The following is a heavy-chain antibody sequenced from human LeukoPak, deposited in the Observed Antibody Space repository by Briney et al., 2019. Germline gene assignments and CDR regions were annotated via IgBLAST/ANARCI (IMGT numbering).Heavy chain of an antibody. CDR1: GFSFNTYG. CDR2: ISYDGSNK. Sequence: GGSLRLSCAASGFSFNTYGMHWVRQAPGKGLEWLAVISYDGSNKYYGDSVKGRFIISRDNSKNTLYLQMNSLRPEDTAVYYCAKGYGLQLVNNWFDPWGQGTLVIVSS. D-gene: IGHD6-13*01. V-gene: IGHV3-30*18. CDR3: AKGYGLQLVNNWFDP. J-gene: IGHJ5*01.